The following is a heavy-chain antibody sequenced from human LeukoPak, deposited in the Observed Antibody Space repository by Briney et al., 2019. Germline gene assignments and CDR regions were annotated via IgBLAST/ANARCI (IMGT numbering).Heavy chain of an antibody. D-gene: IGHD5-18*01. CDR3: ARDLSGVTGYTYGRGIDY. J-gene: IGHJ4*02. V-gene: IGHV3-7*01. CDR2: IKKDGSEK. CDR1: GFTFSGHA. Sequence: GGSLRLSCAASGFTFSGHAMHWVRQAPGKGLEWVANIKKDGSEKYYVDSVKGRFTISRDNAKTSLYLQMNSLRAEDTAVYYCARDLSGVTGYTYGRGIDYWGQGTLVTVSS.